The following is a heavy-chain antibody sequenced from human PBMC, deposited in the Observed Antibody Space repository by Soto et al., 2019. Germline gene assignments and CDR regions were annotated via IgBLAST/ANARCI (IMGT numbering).Heavy chain of an antibody. CDR3: TTPLWDGSYFTY. Sequence: GGSLRLSCAASGFTFSNAWMHWVRQAPGKGLEWVGRIRSKTDGGTTDYAAPVKGRFTISRDDSKNTLYLQMNSLKIEDTAVYYCTTPLWDGSYFTYWGQGTLVTVSS. CDR1: GFTFSNAW. J-gene: IGHJ4*02. D-gene: IGHD1-26*01. CDR2: IRSKTDGGTT. V-gene: IGHV3-15*07.